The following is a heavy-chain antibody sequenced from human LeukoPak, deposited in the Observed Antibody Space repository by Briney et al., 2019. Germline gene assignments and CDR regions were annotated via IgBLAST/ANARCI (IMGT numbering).Heavy chain of an antibody. CDR2: ISWDGGRT. D-gene: IGHD3-10*01. V-gene: IGHV3-43D*03. J-gene: IGHJ4*02. CDR1: EITFDDYA. Sequence: GGSLRLSCAASEITFDDYAMHWVRQAPGKGLEWVSLISWDGGRTYYADSVKGRFTISRDNSKNSLYLQMNSLRAEDTALYYCAKDKFDDSGSYYFDYWGQGTLVTVSS. CDR3: AKDKFDDSGSYYFDY.